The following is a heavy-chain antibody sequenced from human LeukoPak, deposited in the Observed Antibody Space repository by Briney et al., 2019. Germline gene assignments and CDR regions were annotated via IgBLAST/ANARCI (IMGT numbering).Heavy chain of an antibody. J-gene: IGHJ3*02. Sequence: SETLSLTCTVSGGSISSSSYYWSWIRQPPGKGLEWIGYIYYSGSTNYNPSLKSRVTISVDTSKNQFSLKLSSVTAADTAVYYCARERYTGAFDIWGQGTMVTVSS. CDR2: IYYSGST. V-gene: IGHV4-61*01. CDR3: ARERYTGAFDI. CDR1: GGSISSSSYY. D-gene: IGHD1-14*01.